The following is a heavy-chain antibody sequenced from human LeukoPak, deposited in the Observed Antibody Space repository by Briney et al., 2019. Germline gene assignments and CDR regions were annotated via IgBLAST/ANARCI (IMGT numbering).Heavy chain of an antibody. CDR1: GGTFSSYA. D-gene: IGHD3-9*01. CDR3: ATLYDILTGFDY. V-gene: IGHV1-69*05. Sequence: ASVKVSCKASGGTFSSYAISWVRQAPGQGLEWMGGIIPIFGTANYAQKFQGRVTITTDESTSTAYMELSSLRSEDTAVYYCATLYDILTGFDYWGQGTLVTVSS. J-gene: IGHJ4*02. CDR2: IIPIFGTA.